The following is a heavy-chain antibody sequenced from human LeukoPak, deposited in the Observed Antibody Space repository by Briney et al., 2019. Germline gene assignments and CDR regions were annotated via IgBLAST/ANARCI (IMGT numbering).Heavy chain of an antibody. J-gene: IGHJ5*02. Sequence: RPGGSLRLSCAASGFTFDDYAMHWVRQAPGKGLEWVSIISRASESIFYADSVKGRFTISRDNAKNSLYLQMNGLRAEDTAAYYCARGATDTTRWFDPWGQGTLVTVSS. CDR3: ARGATDTTRWFDP. CDR1: GFTFDDYA. D-gene: IGHD1-7*01. V-gene: IGHV3-21*01. CDR2: ISRASESI.